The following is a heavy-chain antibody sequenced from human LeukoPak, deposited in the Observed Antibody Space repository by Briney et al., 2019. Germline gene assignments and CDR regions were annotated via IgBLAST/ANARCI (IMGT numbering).Heavy chain of an antibody. CDR3: AKFEGLCGSANTCYHFDC. CDR2: LSGSGGST. D-gene: IGHD2-2*01. CDR1: GFTFSSYS. Sequence: GGSLRLSCAASGFTFSSYSMNWVRQAPGKGLEWVSGLSGSGGSTWYADSVKGRFTISRDNSKNTVYLHMNSLRAEDTAVYYCAKFEGLCGSANTCYHFDCWGQGTLVTVSS. V-gene: IGHV3-23*01. J-gene: IGHJ4*02.